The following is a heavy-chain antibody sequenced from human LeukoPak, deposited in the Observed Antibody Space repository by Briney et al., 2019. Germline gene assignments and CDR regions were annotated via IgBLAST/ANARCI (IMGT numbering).Heavy chain of an antibody. J-gene: IGHJ6*02. V-gene: IGHV4-59*08. Sequence: PSETLSLTCTVSGGSISNYYWTWIRRPPGKGLEWIGHIYYSGSTNYNPSLKSRVTMSIDTPKRQFSLKLTSVTAADTAVYYCATSNYYNGMDVWGRGTTVTVSS. CDR1: GGSISNYY. CDR2: IYYSGST. CDR3: ATSNYYNGMDV.